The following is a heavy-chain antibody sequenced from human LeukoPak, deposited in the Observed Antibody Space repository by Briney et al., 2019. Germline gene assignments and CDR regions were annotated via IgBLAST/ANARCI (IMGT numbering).Heavy chain of an antibody. CDR2: ISSSGSTT. J-gene: IGHJ4*02. CDR3: ARGGYDSSGWPSQFDY. D-gene: IGHD3-22*01. Sequence: PGGSLRLSCAASGFTFSDYYMSWIRQAPGKGLEWASYISSSGSTTYYADSVKGRFTISRDNAKNSLYLQMNSLRAEDTAVYYCARGGYDSSGWPSQFDYWGQGTLVTVSS. CDR1: GFTFSDYY. V-gene: IGHV3-11*01.